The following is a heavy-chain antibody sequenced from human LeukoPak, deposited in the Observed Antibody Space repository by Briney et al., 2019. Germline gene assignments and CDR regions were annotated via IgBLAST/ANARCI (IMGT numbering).Heavy chain of an antibody. CDR2: IHPGDSDT. J-gene: IGHJ4*02. CDR1: GYSFTSYW. D-gene: IGHD5-24*01. CDR3: ATHPGGLQSGFDN. V-gene: IGHV5-51*01. Sequence: GESLKISCKGSGYSFTSYWIGWVRQMPGKGLEYMGIIHPGDSDTRYSPSFQGQVAISVDRSSSTAYLQWSRLKASDTAMYYCATHPGGLQSGFDNWGQGTLVTVSS.